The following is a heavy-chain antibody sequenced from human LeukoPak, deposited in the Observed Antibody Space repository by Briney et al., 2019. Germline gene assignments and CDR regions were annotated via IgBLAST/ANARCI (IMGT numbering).Heavy chain of an antibody. CDR2: IYNSANT. CDR3: AKRVYSRSDGNGYYYGHDAFDV. J-gene: IGHJ3*01. V-gene: IGHV4-59*08. CDR1: GDSISSFN. Sequence: SETLSLTCIVSGDSISSFNWSWICQPPGKGQECIGNIYNSANTNYNPSLQSRVTMSVATSKSQFSLQLTSVSAACTPVYYSAKRVYSRSDGNGYYYGHDAFDVWGQGTLVTVSS. D-gene: IGHD3-22*01.